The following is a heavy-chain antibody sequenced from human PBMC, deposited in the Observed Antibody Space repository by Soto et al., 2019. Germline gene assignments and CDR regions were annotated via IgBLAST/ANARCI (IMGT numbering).Heavy chain of an antibody. D-gene: IGHD2-2*01. CDR3: ARDERSYCSSTRCYQNWFDP. CDR1: GGSISSSNW. J-gene: IGHJ5*02. Sequence: PSETLSLTCAVSGGSISSSNWWSWVRQPPGKGLEWIGEIYHSGSTNYNPSLKSRVTISVDKSKNQFSLKLSSVTAADTAVYYCARDERSYCSSTRCYQNWFDPWGQGTLVTVSS. V-gene: IGHV4-4*02. CDR2: IYHSGST.